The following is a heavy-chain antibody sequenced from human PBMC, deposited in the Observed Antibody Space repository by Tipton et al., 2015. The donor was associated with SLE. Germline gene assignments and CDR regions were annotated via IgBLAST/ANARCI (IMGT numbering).Heavy chain of an antibody. CDR3: GGWWHDAFDI. D-gene: IGHD2-8*02. V-gene: IGHV4-59*01. CDR2: IYYSGST. CDR1: GGSISSYY. J-gene: IGHJ3*02. Sequence: LRLSCTVSGGSISSYYWSWIRQPPGKGLEWIGYIYYSGSTNYNPSLKSRVTISVDTPKNQFSLKLSSVTAADTAVYYCGGWWHDAFDIWGQGSRVTVSS.